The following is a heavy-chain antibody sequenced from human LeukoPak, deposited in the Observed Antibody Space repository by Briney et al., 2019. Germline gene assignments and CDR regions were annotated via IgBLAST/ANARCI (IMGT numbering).Heavy chain of an antibody. CDR2: INSNNGGT. CDR1: GYTLTELS. V-gene: IGHV1-2*02. D-gene: IGHD6-19*01. CDR3: ARGYSSPVPNFDY. Sequence: GASVKVSCKVSGYTLTELSMHWVRQAPGQGLEWVGWINSNNGGTSYAQKFQGRVTMTRDTSITTAYMELPSLTSDDTAVYYCARGYSSPVPNFDYWGQGTLVTVSS. J-gene: IGHJ4*02.